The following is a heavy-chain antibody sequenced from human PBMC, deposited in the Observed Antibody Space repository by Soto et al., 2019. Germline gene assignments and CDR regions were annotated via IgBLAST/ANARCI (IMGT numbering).Heavy chain of an antibody. V-gene: IGHV3-15*01. CDR1: GFTFSNAW. Sequence: EVQLVESGGGLVKPGGSLRLSCAASGFTFSNAWMSWVRQAPGKGLEWVGRIKSKTDGGTTDYAAPVKGRFTISRDDSKNTLYLQMNSLKTEDTAVYYCTTDHPQRGYFDYWGQGTLVTVSS. J-gene: IGHJ4*02. CDR2: IKSKTDGGTT. CDR3: TTDHPQRGYFDY.